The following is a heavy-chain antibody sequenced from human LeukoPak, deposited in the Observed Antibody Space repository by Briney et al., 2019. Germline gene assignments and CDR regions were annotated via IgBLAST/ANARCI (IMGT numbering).Heavy chain of an antibody. CDR1: GFTFDDYA. V-gene: IGHV3-43*02. J-gene: IGHJ4*02. D-gene: IGHD4-17*01. CDR2: ISGDGGST. CDR3: AKDTEFYGDYVYFDY. Sequence: GGSLRLSCAASGFTFDDYAMHWVRQAPGKGLEWVSLISGDGGSTYYADSVKGRFTISRDNSKNSLYLQMNSLRTEDTALYYCAKDTEFYGDYVYFDYWGQGTLVTVSS.